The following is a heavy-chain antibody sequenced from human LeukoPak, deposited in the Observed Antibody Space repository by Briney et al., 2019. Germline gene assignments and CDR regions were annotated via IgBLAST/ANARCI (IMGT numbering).Heavy chain of an antibody. V-gene: IGHV3-30-3*01. J-gene: IGHJ6*02. CDR3: ARDGGDTVVVPAADYYYYYGMDV. CDR2: ISYDGSNK. CDR1: GFTFSSYA. D-gene: IGHD2-2*01. Sequence: PGRSLRLSCAASGFTFSSYAMHWVRQAPGKGLEWVAVISYDGSNKYYADSVKSRFIISRDNSKNTLYLQMNSLRAEDTAVYYCARDGGDTVVVPAADYYYYYGMDVWGQGTTVTVSS.